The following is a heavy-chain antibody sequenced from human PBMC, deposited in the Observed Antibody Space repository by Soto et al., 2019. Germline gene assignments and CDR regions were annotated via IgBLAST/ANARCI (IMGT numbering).Heavy chain of an antibody. J-gene: IGHJ6*02. Sequence: QVQLQQWGGGLLKPSETLSLTCAVYGGSFSGYSWTWLRQPPGKGLEWIGEINHSGTTDYNPALKSRVTKSVDTSKNQFSLRVTSVTAADTAVYYCARARFDSWSHIYYGLDVWGQGTTVTVSS. CDR3: ARARFDSWSHIYYGLDV. CDR1: GGSFSGYS. V-gene: IGHV4-34*01. CDR2: INHSGTT. D-gene: IGHD3-3*01.